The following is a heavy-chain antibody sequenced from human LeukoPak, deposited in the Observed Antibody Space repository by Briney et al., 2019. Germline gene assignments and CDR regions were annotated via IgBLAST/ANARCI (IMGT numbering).Heavy chain of an antibody. V-gene: IGHV4-34*01. Sequence: SETLSLTCAVYGGSFSGYYWSWIRQPPGKGLEWIGEINHSGSTNYNPSLKSRVIISVDTSKNQFSLKLSPVIAADTAVYYCARVGVDYSGNIIKYYFDYWGQGTLVTVSS. CDR2: INHSGST. CDR3: ARVGVDYSGNIIKYYFDY. D-gene: IGHD4-23*01. J-gene: IGHJ4*02. CDR1: GGSFSGYY.